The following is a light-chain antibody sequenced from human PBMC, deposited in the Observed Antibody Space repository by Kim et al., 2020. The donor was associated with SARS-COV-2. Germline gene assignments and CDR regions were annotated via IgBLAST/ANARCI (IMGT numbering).Light chain of an antibody. J-gene: IGKJ2*01. CDR2: WAS. CDR3: QQYYSTLPYT. V-gene: IGKV4-1*01. CDR1: QSVLYSSNNKNY. Sequence: ANINCKSSQSVLYSSNNKNYLAWYQQKPGQPPKLLIYWASTRESGVPDRFSGSGSGTDFTLTISSLQAEDVAVYYCQQYYSTLPYTFGQGTKLEI.